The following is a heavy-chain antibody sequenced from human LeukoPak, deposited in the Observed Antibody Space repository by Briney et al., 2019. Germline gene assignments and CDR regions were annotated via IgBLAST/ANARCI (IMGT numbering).Heavy chain of an antibody. CDR3: ARSTRDSRGYYNTLDY. D-gene: IGHD3-22*01. CDR1: GFSLRTYW. Sequence: GGSLRLSCAASGFSLRTYWMHWVRQVPGKGLEWLSRINSDGSSTTYADSVKGRFTISRDNAKNTLYLQLNSLRAEDTAVYYCARSTRDSRGYYNTLDYWGQGTLVTVSS. J-gene: IGHJ4*02. CDR2: INSDGSST. V-gene: IGHV3-74*01.